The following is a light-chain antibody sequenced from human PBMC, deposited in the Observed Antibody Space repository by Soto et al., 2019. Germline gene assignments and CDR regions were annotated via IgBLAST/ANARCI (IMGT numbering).Light chain of an antibody. CDR3: QQYDISPWT. J-gene: IGKJ1*01. V-gene: IGKV3-20*01. CDR1: QSLSSKF. CDR2: DSS. Sequence: IFLTQSPATLSLSPGERATLSCRASQSLSSKFLAWYQQKPGQAPRLLIYDSSTRATGFPDRFSGSGSGTDFTLTIIRLAPEDFEVYYCQQYDISPWTFGQGTKVDIK.